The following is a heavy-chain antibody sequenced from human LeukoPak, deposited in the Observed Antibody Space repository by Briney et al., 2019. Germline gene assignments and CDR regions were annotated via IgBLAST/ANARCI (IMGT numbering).Heavy chain of an antibody. CDR1: GLTFSRYS. Sequence: GGSLRLSCAASGLTFSRYSMNWVRQAPGKGLEWVSSISSSSSHIYHADSVKGRFTTSRDNAKNSLYLQMNSLRAEDTAVYYCAKAIAAAGGLDYWGQGTLVTVSS. CDR3: AKAIAAAGGLDY. J-gene: IGHJ4*02. V-gene: IGHV3-21*01. CDR2: ISSSSSHI. D-gene: IGHD6-13*01.